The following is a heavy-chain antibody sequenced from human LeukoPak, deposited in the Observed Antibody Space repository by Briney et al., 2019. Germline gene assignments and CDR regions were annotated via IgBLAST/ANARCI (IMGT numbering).Heavy chain of an antibody. D-gene: IGHD1-1*01. V-gene: IGHV5-51*01. Sequence: GESLKISCKGSGYSFTSYWIAWVRQMPGKSLEWMGIIYPGDSDITYSPPFQGQVTISADRSTSTAYLQWSSLKASDTAMYYCARHSGGNDTFDYWGQGTLVTVSS. J-gene: IGHJ4*02. CDR1: GYSFTSYW. CDR2: IYPGDSDI. CDR3: ARHSGGNDTFDY.